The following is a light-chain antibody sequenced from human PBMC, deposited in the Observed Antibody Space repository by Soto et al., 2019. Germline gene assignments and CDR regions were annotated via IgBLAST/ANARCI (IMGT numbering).Light chain of an antibody. CDR3: SAWDDNIYGPV. J-gene: IGLJ2*01. V-gene: IGLV1-44*01. CDR2: RDN. Sequence: QAVVTQPPSASVTPGQRVAISCSGGSSDIGSNPVNWYLHLPGAAPKLLIYRDNQRPSGVPDRFSGSKSGTSASLTISGLQSEDEADYFCSAWDDNIYGPVFGGGTKLTVL. CDR1: SSDIGSNP.